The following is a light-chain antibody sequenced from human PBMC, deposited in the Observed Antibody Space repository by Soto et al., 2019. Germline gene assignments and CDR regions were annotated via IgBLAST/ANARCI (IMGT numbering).Light chain of an antibody. CDR3: QKYDGAPLT. CDR2: AAS. CDR1: QGIRDS. Sequence: DIQLTQSPSSLSASVGDRVTITCRASQGIRDSLAWYQQKPGKVPKVLIYAASALQSGVPSRFSGRVSGTDFTLTISSLQPEDVATYYWQKYDGAPLTFGGGTKVEIK. J-gene: IGKJ4*01. V-gene: IGKV1-27*01.